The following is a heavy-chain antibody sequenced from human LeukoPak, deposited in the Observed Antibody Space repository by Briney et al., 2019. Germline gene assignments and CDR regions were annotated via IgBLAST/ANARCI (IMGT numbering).Heavy chain of an antibody. CDR3: ASIWDGYNSNDY. D-gene: IGHD5-24*01. CDR2: ISGSGDSI. V-gene: IGHV3-23*01. J-gene: IGHJ4*02. CDR1: GFIFSSYA. Sequence: PGGSLRLSCVASGFIFSSYAVSWVRQVPGKGLEWVSFISGSGDSIYYADSVKGRFTISRDNAKNTLYLQMNSLRAEDTAVYYCASIWDGYNSNDYWGQGTLVTVSS.